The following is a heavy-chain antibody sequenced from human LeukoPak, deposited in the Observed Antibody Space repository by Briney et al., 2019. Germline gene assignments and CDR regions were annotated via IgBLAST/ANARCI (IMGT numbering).Heavy chain of an antibody. V-gene: IGHV1-69*04. D-gene: IGHD6-13*01. J-gene: IGHJ5*02. CDR3: ATSIPRSAAGGWFDP. CDR1: GGTFSSYA. CDR2: IIPILGIA. Sequence: ASVKVSCKASGGTFSSYAISWVRQAPGQGLEWMGRIIPILGIANYAQKFQGRVTITADKSTSTAYMELSSLRSEDTAVYYCATSIPRSAAGGWFDPWGQGTLVTVSS.